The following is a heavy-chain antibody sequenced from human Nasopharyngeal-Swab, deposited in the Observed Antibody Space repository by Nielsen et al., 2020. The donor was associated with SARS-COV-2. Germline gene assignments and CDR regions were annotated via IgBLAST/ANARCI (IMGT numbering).Heavy chain of an antibody. J-gene: IGHJ4*02. V-gene: IGHV1-18*01. CDR1: GYTFTSYG. CDR2: ISGNIGTT. D-gene: IGHD1-26*01. CDR3: ARGSTLIAY. Sequence: ASVKVSCKASGYTFTSYGISWVRQAPGQGLEWMGWISGNIGTTNYAQNLQGRATMTTDTSTSTAYMELRNLRSDDTAVYYCARGSTLIAYWGQGTLVTVSS.